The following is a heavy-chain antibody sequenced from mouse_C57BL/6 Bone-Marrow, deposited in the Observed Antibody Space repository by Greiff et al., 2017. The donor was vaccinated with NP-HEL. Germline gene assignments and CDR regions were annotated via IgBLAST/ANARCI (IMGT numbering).Heavy chain of an antibody. J-gene: IGHJ2*01. V-gene: IGHV1-26*01. D-gene: IGHD1-1*01. Sequence: EVQLQQSGPELVKPGASVKISCKASGYTFTDYYMNWVKQSHGKSLEWIGDINPNNGGTSYNQKFKGKATLTVDKSSSTAYMELRSLTSEDSAVYYCASWRLGSRGWGQGTTLTVSS. CDR2: INPNNGGT. CDR1: GYTFTDYY. CDR3: ASWRLGSRG.